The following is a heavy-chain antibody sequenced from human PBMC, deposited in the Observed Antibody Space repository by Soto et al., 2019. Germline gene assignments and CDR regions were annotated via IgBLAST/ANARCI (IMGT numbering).Heavy chain of an antibody. V-gene: IGHV1-18*01. Sequence: ASVKVSCKASGYTFTSYGISWVRQAPGQGLEWMGWISAYNGNTNYAQKLQGRVTMTTDTSTSTAYMELRSLRSDDTALYYCARVLCSGGSCYGFDYWAQGTLVTVSS. CDR1: GYTFTSYG. CDR2: ISAYNGNT. J-gene: IGHJ4*02. D-gene: IGHD2-15*01. CDR3: ARVLCSGGSCYGFDY.